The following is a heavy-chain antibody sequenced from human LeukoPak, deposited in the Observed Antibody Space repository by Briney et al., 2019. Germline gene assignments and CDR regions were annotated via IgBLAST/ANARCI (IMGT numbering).Heavy chain of an antibody. CDR2: IYYSGST. CDR1: GGSVSSGSYY. D-gene: IGHD4-23*01. J-gene: IGHJ4*02. V-gene: IGHV4-61*01. CDR3: ARLMTAVVTPPLEIDY. Sequence: SETLSLTCTVSGGSVSSGSYYWSWIRQPPGKGLEWIGYIYYSGSTNYNPSLKSRVTISVDTSKNQFSLKLSSVTAADTAVYYCARLMTAVVTPPLEIDYWGQGTLVTVSS.